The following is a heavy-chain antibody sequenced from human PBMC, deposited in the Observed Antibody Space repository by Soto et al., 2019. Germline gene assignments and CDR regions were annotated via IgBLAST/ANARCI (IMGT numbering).Heavy chain of an antibody. CDR2: IYYGGSA. CDR3: TGGEHFIDVVCPPLHY. Sequence: QVQLQESGPGLVKPSETLSLTCTVSGGSISTYYWSWIRQPPGKGLEWIGYIYYGGSANYNPSLKGRVTLSLDGPTKLFSRGLTSVPAADPALYYCTGGEHFIDVVCPPLHYWGQGPLVTFSS. D-gene: IGHD3-16*01. CDR1: GGSISTYY. V-gene: IGHV4-59*08. J-gene: IGHJ4*02.